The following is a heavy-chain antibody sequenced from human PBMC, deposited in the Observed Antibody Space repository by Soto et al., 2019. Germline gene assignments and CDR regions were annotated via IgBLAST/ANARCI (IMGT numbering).Heavy chain of an antibody. CDR1: GDNVSSKSAA. J-gene: IGHJ4*02. V-gene: IGHV6-1*01. D-gene: IGHD6-25*01. Sequence: PSQTLSLTCAISGDNVSSKSAAWNWIRQSPSRGLEWLGRTYYRSKWYNDYALSVKSRITINPDTSKNQFSLQLDSATPEDTAVYYCARCAPGGSGGGGDYWGQGTTVTVSS. CDR2: TYYRSKWYN. CDR3: ARCAPGGSGGGGDY.